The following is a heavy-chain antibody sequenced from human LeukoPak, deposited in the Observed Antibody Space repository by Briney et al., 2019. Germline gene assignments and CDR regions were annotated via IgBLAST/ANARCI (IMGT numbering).Heavy chain of an antibody. J-gene: IGHJ4*02. V-gene: IGHV4-34*01. D-gene: IGHD3-10*01. CDR3: ARAYSGDGSGSYTDY. CDR1: GGSFSGYY. CDR2: INHSGST. Sequence: SETLSLTCAVYGGSFSGYYWSWIRQPPGKGLEWIGEINHSGSTNYNPSLKSRVTISVATSKNQFSLKLSSVTAADTAVYDCARAYSGDGSGSYTDYWGRGALVTVSS.